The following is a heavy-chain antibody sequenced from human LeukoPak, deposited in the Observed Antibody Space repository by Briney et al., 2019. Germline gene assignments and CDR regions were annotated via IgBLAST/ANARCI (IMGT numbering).Heavy chain of an antibody. Sequence: SETLSLTCTVSGGAISSHYWSWIRQPPGRGLEWIGYTYFSGNINYNPSLKSRVTISVDTSKTHFSLRLSSVTAADTAVYYCARYDSSGYSIEYWGQGTQVTVAS. CDR2: TYFSGNI. J-gene: IGHJ4*02. V-gene: IGHV4-59*11. CDR1: GGAISSHY. D-gene: IGHD3-22*01. CDR3: ARYDSSGYSIEY.